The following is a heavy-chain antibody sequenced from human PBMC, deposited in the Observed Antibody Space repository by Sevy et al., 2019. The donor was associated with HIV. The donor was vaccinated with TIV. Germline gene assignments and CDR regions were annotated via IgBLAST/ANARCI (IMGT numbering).Heavy chain of an antibody. J-gene: IGHJ4*02. Sequence: GGSLRLSCAASGFIFSNYWMSWVRQAPGKGLECVASIKEDGSEKNSVDSVKGRFTISRDNAKNSLYLKMSSLRVEDTAVYYCARLSGNLYYWGQGTLVTVSS. CDR1: GFIFSNYW. D-gene: IGHD1-26*01. CDR2: IKEDGSEK. CDR3: ARLSGNLYY. V-gene: IGHV3-7*01.